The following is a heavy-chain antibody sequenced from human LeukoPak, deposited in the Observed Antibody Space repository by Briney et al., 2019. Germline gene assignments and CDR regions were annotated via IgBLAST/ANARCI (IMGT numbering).Heavy chain of an antibody. V-gene: IGHV3-30*18. CDR3: ANDYGSGSRTYYYYGMDV. J-gene: IGHJ6*02. D-gene: IGHD3-10*01. CDR2: ISYDGSNK. CDR1: GLTFNSYG. Sequence: PGGSLRLSCAASGLTFNSYGMHWVRQAPGKGLEWVAVISYDGSNKYYADSVKGRFTVSRDNSKNTLYLQMNSLRAEDTAVYYCANDYGSGSRTYYYYGMDVWGQGTTVTVSS.